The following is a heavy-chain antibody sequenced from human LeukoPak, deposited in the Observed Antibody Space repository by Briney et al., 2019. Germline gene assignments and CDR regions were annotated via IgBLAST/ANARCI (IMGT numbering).Heavy chain of an antibody. Sequence: SETLSLTCAVYGGSFSGYYWSWIRQPPGKGLEWIGEINHSGSTNYNPSLKSRVTISVDTSKNQFSLKLSSVTAADTAVYYCARGSPSTVATAYYFDYWGQGTLVTVSS. CDR3: ARGSPSTVATAYYFDY. D-gene: IGHD4-23*01. J-gene: IGHJ4*02. CDR1: GGSFSGYY. CDR2: INHSGST. V-gene: IGHV4-34*01.